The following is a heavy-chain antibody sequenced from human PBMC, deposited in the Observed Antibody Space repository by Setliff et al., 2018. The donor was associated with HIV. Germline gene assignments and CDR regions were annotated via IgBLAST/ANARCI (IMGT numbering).Heavy chain of an antibody. D-gene: IGHD2-2*01. Sequence: PSETLSLTCAVYGGSFSGYYWSWIRQPPGKGLEWIGEINHSGSTNYNPSLKSRVTISVDTSKNQFSLKLSSVTAADTAVYYCARLKDIVVVPAVTDDAFDIWGQGTMVT. V-gene: IGHV4-34*01. CDR1: GGSFSGYY. J-gene: IGHJ3*02. CDR3: ARLKDIVVVPAVTDDAFDI. CDR2: INHSGST.